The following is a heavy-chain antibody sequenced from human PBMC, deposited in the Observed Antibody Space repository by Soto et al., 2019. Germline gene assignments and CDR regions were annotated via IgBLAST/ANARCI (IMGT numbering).Heavy chain of an antibody. D-gene: IGHD1-1*01. V-gene: IGHV3-64*01. CDR3: ARVSGLGQAAFDI. Sequence: HPGGSLRLSCAASGFTLSDYSMHWVRQAAGKGLEYVSAISYKGDTTYYANSVKGRFTISRDNSKNTLYLQMGSLRAEDMAVYYCARVSGLGQAAFDIWGQGTMVTVSS. CDR1: GFTLSDYS. CDR2: ISYKGDTT. J-gene: IGHJ3*02.